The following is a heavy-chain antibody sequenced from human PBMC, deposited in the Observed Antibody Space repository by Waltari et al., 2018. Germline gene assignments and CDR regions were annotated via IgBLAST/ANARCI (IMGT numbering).Heavy chain of an antibody. D-gene: IGHD5-12*01. V-gene: IGHV1-69*01. CDR2: SMPILGTA. CDR3: ARGVGYSGYDSRVYWYVDL. CDR1: GGTFSSYA. J-gene: IGHJ2*01. Sequence: QLQLVQSGAEVKKPGSSVKVSCKASGGTFSSYAISWVRQAPGRGLEWMGGSMPILGTANYAQKFQGRVTITADESTSTAYMELSSLRSEDTAVYYCARGVGYSGYDSRVYWYVDLWGRGTLVTVSS.